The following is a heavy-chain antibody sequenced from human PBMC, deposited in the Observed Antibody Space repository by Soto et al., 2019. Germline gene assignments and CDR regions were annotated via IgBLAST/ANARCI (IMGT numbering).Heavy chain of an antibody. CDR3: ARGPQTSDF. Sequence: QVQLVQSGAEVKKPGASVKVSCKTSGYIFTTYSIAWVRQAPGQGLEWMGWINTYNGKTHYAQKFQGRVSVTAEPSTGTVYMELRSLASDDTAVYYCARGPQTSDFWGQATLVTVSS. D-gene: IGHD2-2*01. CDR1: GYIFTTYS. J-gene: IGHJ4*02. CDR2: INTYNGKT. V-gene: IGHV1-18*04.